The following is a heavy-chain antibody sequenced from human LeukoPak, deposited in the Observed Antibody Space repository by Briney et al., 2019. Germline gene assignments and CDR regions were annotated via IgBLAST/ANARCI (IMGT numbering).Heavy chain of an antibody. CDR3: ARGGARGSSAFDV. V-gene: IGHV4-59*02. CDR1: GDSVNDYY. CDR2: IYYSGST. Sequence: SETLSLTSTVSGDSVNDYYWNWIRQPPGKGLEWIGYIYYSGSTDYNPSLKGRVTMSVDTSKNQFSLKLNSVTAADTAVYYCARGGARGSSAFDVWGQGTMVIVSA. J-gene: IGHJ3*01. D-gene: IGHD3-10*01.